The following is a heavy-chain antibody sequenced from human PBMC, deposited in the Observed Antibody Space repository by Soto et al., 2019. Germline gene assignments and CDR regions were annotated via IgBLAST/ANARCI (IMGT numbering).Heavy chain of an antibody. V-gene: IGHV1-69*13. J-gene: IGHJ5*02. CDR3: ASEDRYSSTLFDP. CDR2: IIPIFGTA. CDR1: GGTFSSYA. D-gene: IGHD6-13*01. Sequence: ASVKVSCKASGGTFSSYAISWVRQAPGQGLEWMGGIIPIFGTANYAQKFQGRGTITADESTSTAYMELRSLRSEDTAVYYCASEDRYSSTLFDPWGQGTLVTVSS.